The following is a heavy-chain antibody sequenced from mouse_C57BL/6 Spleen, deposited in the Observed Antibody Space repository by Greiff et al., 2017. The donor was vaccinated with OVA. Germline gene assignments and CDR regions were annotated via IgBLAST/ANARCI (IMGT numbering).Heavy chain of an antibody. CDR3: ARDLGYYGSSYGYFDY. CDR1: GFTFSDYY. CDR2: INYDGSST. Sequence: EVHLVESEGGLVQPGSSMKLSCTASGFTFSDYYMAWVRQVPEKGLEWVANINYDGSSTYYLDSLKSRFIISRDNAKNILYLQMSSLKSEDTATYYCARDLGYYGSSYGYFDYWGQGTTLTVSS. J-gene: IGHJ2*01. V-gene: IGHV5-16*01. D-gene: IGHD1-1*01.